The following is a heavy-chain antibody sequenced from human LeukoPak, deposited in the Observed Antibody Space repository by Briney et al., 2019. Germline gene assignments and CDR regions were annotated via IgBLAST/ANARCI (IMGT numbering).Heavy chain of an antibody. CDR3: ARARGSYYDSNGYFDY. CDR2: STGSGGTT. J-gene: IGHJ4*02. CDR1: GFTFSSYA. V-gene: IGHV3-23*01. D-gene: IGHD3-22*01. Sequence: PGGSLRLSCAASGFTFSSYAMTWVRQAPGKGLEWVSASTGSGGTTYYADTVMGRLTISRDNSKNTLYLQMNSLRAEDTAVYYCARARGSYYDSNGYFDYWGQGTLVTVSS.